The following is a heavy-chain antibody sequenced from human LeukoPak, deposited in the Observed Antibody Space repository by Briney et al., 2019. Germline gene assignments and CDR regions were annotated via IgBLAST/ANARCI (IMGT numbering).Heavy chain of an antibody. J-gene: IGHJ6*03. D-gene: IGHD4-17*01. CDR2: IRDKVSSYTT. V-gene: IGHV3-72*01. CDR3: GRLSTVFYMDV. CDR1: RFTFSDHQ. Sequence: GGSLRLSCVASRFTFSDHQIYWVRQAPRKGLEGVVRIRDKVSSYTTEYAASVTGRFSISRDDSQNSLYLQMNSLKTEDTAVYYCGRLSTVFYMDVWGKGSTVIVSS.